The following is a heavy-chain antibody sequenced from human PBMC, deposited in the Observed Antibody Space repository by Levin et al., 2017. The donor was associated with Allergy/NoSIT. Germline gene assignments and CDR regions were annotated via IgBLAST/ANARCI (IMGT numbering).Heavy chain of an antibody. Sequence: PGGSLRLSCVGSGFTFSDAWMSWVRRAPGKGLEWVGRIKNRIDGGGTDYAAPVKGRFTISRDDSKSTAYLQMTSLTPEDTGVYYCTTRGGLGYWGQGTLVTVSS. CDR2: IKNRIDGGGT. CDR3: TTRGGLGY. CDR1: GFTFSDAW. V-gene: IGHV3-15*01. D-gene: IGHD6-25*01. J-gene: IGHJ4*02.